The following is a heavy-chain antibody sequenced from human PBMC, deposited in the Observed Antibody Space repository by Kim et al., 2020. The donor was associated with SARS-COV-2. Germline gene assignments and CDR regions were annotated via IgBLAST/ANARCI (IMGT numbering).Heavy chain of an antibody. J-gene: IGHJ3*02. CDR2: ISAYNGNT. D-gene: IGHD1-20*01. CDR3: ARGAFHPKGGGNWKDAFDI. V-gene: IGHV1-18*01. CDR1: GYTFTSYG. Sequence: ASVKVSCKASGYTFTSYGISWVRQAPGQGLEWMGWISAYNGNTNYAQKLQGRVTMTTDTSTSTAYMELRSLRSDDTAVYYCARGAFHPKGGGNWKDAFDIWGQGTMVTVSS.